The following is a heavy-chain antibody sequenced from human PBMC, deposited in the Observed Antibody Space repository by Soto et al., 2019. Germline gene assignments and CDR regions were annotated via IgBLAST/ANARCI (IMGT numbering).Heavy chain of an antibody. CDR3: ARDRNPGNYNFYYYYGMDV. Sequence: SETLSLTCTVSGGSISSYYWSWIRQSPGKGLEWIGYIYYSGNTNYNPSLKSRVTISVDTSNNQFSLKLSSVTAADTAVYYCARDRNPGNYNFYYYYGMDVWGQGTTVTVSS. D-gene: IGHD1-20*01. V-gene: IGHV4-59*01. CDR1: GGSISSYY. CDR2: IYYSGNT. J-gene: IGHJ6*02.